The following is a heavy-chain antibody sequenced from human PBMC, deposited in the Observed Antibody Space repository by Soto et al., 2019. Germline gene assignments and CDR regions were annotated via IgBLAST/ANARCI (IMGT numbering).Heavy chain of an antibody. CDR2: ISYDGSNK. V-gene: IGHV3-30*18. CDR1: GFTFSSYG. Sequence: QVQLVESGGGVVQPGRSLRLSCAASGFTFSSYGMHWVRQAPGKGLEWVAVISYDGSNKYYADSVKGRFTISRDNSKNTLYLQMNSLRAEDTAVYCCAKDLEYYDFWSGYDYYYYYGMDVWGQGTTVTVSS. CDR3: AKDLEYYDFWSGYDYYYYYGMDV. J-gene: IGHJ6*02. D-gene: IGHD3-3*01.